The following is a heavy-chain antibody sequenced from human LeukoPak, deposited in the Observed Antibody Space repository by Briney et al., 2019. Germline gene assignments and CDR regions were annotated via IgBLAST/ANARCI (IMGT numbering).Heavy chain of an antibody. CDR1: DGSISSYL. Sequence: SETLSLICTVSDGSISSYLWNWIRQPPGKGLECIGYTHYSGSTNYNPSLKSRVTMSLDTSKNQFSLKLSSVTAADTAVYYCARGFRGYSGYDWYFDYWGQGILVTVSS. V-gene: IGHV4-59*01. CDR2: THYSGST. D-gene: IGHD5-12*01. J-gene: IGHJ4*02. CDR3: ARGFRGYSGYDWYFDY.